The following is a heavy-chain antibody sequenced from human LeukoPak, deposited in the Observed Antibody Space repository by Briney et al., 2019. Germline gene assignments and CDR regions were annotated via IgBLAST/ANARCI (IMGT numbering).Heavy chain of an antibody. CDR1: GFTFSSYA. V-gene: IGHV3-23*01. D-gene: IGHD6-19*01. Sequence: PGGSLRLSCAASGFTFSSYAMSWVRQAPGKGQEWVTAISSGGDYTYYGDSVKGRFTISRDNSKNTLYLQMNSLRVEDTAVYYCANARYYNSDWYGLDYWGQGTQVTVSS. CDR2: ISSGGDYT. CDR3: ANARYYNSDWYGLDY. J-gene: IGHJ4*02.